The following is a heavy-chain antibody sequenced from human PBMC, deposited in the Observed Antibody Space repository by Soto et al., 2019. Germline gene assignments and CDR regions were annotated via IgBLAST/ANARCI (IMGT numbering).Heavy chain of an antibody. CDR3: ARGGHIVVVPAAMDGDY. D-gene: IGHD2-2*01. J-gene: IGHJ4*02. CDR1: GYTFTICY. Sequence: ASVKVSCKASGYTFTICYMHWVRQAPGQGLEWMGIINPSGGSTSYAQKFQGRVTMTRDTSTSTVYMELSSLRSEDTAVYYCARGGHIVVVPAAMDGDYWGQGTLVTVSS. V-gene: IGHV1-46*01. CDR2: INPSGGST.